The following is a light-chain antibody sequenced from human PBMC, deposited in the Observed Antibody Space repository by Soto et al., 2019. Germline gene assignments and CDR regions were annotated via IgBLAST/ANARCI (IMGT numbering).Light chain of an antibody. Sequence: SSVVTQPPSVSVAPGQTAKITCGGNNIGSKSVHWYQQRPGQAPVLVIYDDSDRPSGIPDRFSGSNSGNTATVTISSVEAGDEADYYCQVWDNVSDHWVFGGGTKVTVL. J-gene: IGLJ3*02. CDR1: NIGSKS. CDR3: QVWDNVSDHWV. V-gene: IGLV3-21*02. CDR2: DDS.